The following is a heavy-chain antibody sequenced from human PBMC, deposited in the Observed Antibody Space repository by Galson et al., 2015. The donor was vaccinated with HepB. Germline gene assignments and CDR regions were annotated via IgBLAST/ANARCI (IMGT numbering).Heavy chain of an antibody. J-gene: IGHJ4*02. D-gene: IGHD3-16*01. CDR3: AREAGILGRVWAY. CDR1: GDTFSNYG. V-gene: IGHV1-69*13. CDR2: IIPLFGTA. Sequence: VKVSCKASGDTFSNYGINWVRQAPGQGLEWMGGIIPLFGTANYAQKFQGRVTMTADESTSTAYMGLSSLTSEDTALYYCAREAGILGRVWAYWGQGTLVTVSS.